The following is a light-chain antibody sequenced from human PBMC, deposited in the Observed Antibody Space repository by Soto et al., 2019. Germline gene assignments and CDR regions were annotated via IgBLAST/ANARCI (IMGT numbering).Light chain of an antibody. Sequence: QLVLTQSPSASASLGASVKLTCTLSSGHTNYAIAWHQQQPDKGPRYLMKINSDGSYSKGDGIPDRFSGSTSGAERYLTISSLQSEDEADYYCQTWDTAYVIFGGGTKLTVL. CDR2: INSDGSY. CDR1: SGHTNYA. CDR3: QTWDTAYVI. J-gene: IGLJ2*01. V-gene: IGLV4-69*01.